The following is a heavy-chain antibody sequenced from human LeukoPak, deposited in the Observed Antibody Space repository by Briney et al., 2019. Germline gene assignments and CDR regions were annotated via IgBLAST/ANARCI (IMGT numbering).Heavy chain of an antibody. CDR1: GYSISSTNW. CDR2: IYYSGGT. D-gene: IGHD5-18*01. Sequence: PSETLSLTCAVSGYSISSTNWWGWIRQPPGKGLEWIGYIYYSGGTYYNPSLKSRVTMSVDTSKNQFSLKLSSVTAADTAVYYCARIVAYGYGYIDYWGHGTLVTVSS. CDR3: ARIVAYGYGYIDY. J-gene: IGHJ4*01. V-gene: IGHV4-28*01.